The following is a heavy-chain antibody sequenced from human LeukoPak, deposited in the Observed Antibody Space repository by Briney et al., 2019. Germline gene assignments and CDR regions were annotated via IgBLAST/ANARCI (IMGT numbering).Heavy chain of an antibody. Sequence: PGRSLRLSCTASGFTFGDCAMSWVRQAPGKGLEWVSSISSSGGSTDYADSVKGRFTISRDNSKNTLYLQMNSLRAEDTAVYYCARVEGSGSYYYSFNYWGQGTLVTVSS. J-gene: IGHJ4*02. CDR3: ARVEGSGSYYYSFNY. CDR2: ISSSGGST. CDR1: GFTFGDCA. D-gene: IGHD3-10*01. V-gene: IGHV3-23*01.